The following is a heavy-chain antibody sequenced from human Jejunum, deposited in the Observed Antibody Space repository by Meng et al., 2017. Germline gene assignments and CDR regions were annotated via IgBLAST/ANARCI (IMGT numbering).Heavy chain of an antibody. CDR2: IYPGDSDT. CDR1: GYSFSNYW. J-gene: IGHJ4*02. Sequence: GGSLRLSCKGSGYSFSNYWIGWVRQMPGKGLEWMAIIYPGDSDTKYSPSFQGQVTISADKSISTAYLQWSSLKASDTAMYYCARHYYGSGSYPPDDWGQGTLVTVSS. V-gene: IGHV5-51*01. D-gene: IGHD3-10*01. CDR3: ARHYYGSGSYPPDD.